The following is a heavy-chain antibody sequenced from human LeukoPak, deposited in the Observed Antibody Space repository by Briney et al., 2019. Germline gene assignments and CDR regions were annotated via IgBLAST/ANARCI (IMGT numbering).Heavy chain of an antibody. CDR3: ARVGLGYYYMDV. CDR2: IIPIFGTA. Sequence: SVEVSCKASGGTFSSYAISWVRRAPGQGLEWMGGIIPIFGTANYAQKFQGRVTITTDESTSTAYMELSSLRSEDTAVYYCARVGLGYYYMDVWGKGTTVTVSS. V-gene: IGHV1-69*05. J-gene: IGHJ6*03. D-gene: IGHD1-26*01. CDR1: GGTFSSYA.